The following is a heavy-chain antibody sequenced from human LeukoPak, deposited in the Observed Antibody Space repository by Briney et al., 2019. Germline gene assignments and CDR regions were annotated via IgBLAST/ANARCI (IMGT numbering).Heavy chain of an antibody. CDR2: INHSGST. CDR3: AREVWRYLGY. Sequence: SETLSPTCAVYGGSFSGYYWSWLRQPPGKGLEWLGEINHSGSTNYNPSLKSRVTISVDTSKNQVSLKLSSVTAADTAVYYCAREVWRYLGYWGQGTLVTASS. V-gene: IGHV4-34*01. J-gene: IGHJ4*02. CDR1: GGSFSGYY. D-gene: IGHD3-16*01.